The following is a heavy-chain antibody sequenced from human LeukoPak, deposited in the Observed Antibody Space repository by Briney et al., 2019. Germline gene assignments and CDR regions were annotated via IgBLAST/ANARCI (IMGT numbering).Heavy chain of an antibody. CDR1: GYTFTGYA. CDR3: ARGNCGGDCSGRY. Sequence: PVKVDCTASGYTFTGYAIQRFRQAAGHGLAWNSWINPDNGDTNYAQKFQGRVTMTRDTSTKTAYMELNSLRSDDTAVYYCARGNCGGDCSGRYWGQGTLVTVSS. V-gene: IGHV1-2*02. D-gene: IGHD2-21*01. CDR2: INPDNGDT. J-gene: IGHJ4*02.